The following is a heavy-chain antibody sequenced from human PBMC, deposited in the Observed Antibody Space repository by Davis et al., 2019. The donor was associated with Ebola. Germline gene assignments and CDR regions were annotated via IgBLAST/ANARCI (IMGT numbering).Heavy chain of an antibody. CDR2: ISESGATT. CDR1: GFPFSSYA. CDR3: AKSGPLGVVISFFDY. Sequence: GESLKISCAASGFPFSSYAMSWVRQAPGKGLEWVSTISESGATTYYADSVKGRFTVSRDSSRNTLYLQLNSLRAEDTAVYYCAKSGPLGVVISFFDYWGQGTLVTVSS. V-gene: IGHV3-23*01. J-gene: IGHJ4*02. D-gene: IGHD3-3*01.